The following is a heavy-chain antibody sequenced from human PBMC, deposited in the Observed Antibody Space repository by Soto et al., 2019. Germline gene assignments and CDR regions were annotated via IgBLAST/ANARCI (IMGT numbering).Heavy chain of an antibody. D-gene: IGHD3-10*02. V-gene: IGHV4-39*01. CDR2: VYYTETT. J-gene: IGHJ5*02. CDR1: GGSINSSDHF. Sequence: SETVSLTCSLSGGSINSSDHFWGWIRQTPGKGLEWIGSVYYTETTYYNPSLKSPVTISVETSRNTFSLKVNSVTAADTGIYYCARQRVLSTNMFITSFDPWGQGTLVTVS. CDR3: ARQRVLSTNMFITSFDP.